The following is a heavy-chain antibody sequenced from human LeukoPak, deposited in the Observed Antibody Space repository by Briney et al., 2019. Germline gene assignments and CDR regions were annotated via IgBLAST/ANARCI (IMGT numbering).Heavy chain of an antibody. Sequence: ASVKVSCKASGYTFTSYDINWVRQATGQGLEWMGWMNPNSGNTGYAQKFQGRVTITRNTTISTAYMELSSLRSEDTAVYYCARGEYSYGYLMGTYKYFDYWGQGTLVTVSS. J-gene: IGHJ4*02. D-gene: IGHD5-18*01. CDR1: GYTFTSYD. CDR3: ARGEYSYGYLMGTYKYFDY. V-gene: IGHV1-8*03. CDR2: MNPNSGNT.